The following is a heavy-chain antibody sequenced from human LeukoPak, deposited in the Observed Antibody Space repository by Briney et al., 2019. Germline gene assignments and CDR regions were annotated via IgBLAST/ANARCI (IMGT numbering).Heavy chain of an antibody. CDR3: AKGSRSTVTTSYFDY. CDR1: GFPFSIDA. D-gene: IGHD4-17*01. J-gene: IGHJ4*02. V-gene: IGHV3-23*01. Sequence: GGSLSLSCAASGFPFSIDAMSWVRQAPGKGLEWVSSLSSRGADTYYADSVKGRFTSSRDNSKNTLYLQMRSLRVEDTAVYYCAKGSRSTVTTSYFDYWGQGTLVTVSS. CDR2: LSSRGADT.